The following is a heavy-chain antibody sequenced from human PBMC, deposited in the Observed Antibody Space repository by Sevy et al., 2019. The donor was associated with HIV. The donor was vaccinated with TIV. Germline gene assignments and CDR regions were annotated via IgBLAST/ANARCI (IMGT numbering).Heavy chain of an antibody. J-gene: IGHJ4*02. Sequence: GGSLRLSCAASGFTFSSFAMGWVRQAPGKGLDWISVISGTGDHTYYADSVKGRFTISRGNSKNTLFRQMNSLRAEETAIFYCAKKMGGGSGMAFLVDYWGQGTLVTVSS. V-gene: IGHV3-23*01. CDR3: AKKMGGGSGMAFLVDY. CDR2: ISGTGDHT. D-gene: IGHD5-18*01. CDR1: GFTFSSFA.